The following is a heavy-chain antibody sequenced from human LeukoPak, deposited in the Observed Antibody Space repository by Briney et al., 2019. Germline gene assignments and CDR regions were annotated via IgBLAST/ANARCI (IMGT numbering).Heavy chain of an antibody. J-gene: IGHJ6*03. V-gene: IGHV3-21*01. CDR1: GFTFSSYS. Sequence: GGSLRLSCAASGFTFSSYSMNWVRQAPGKGLEWVSFISSSSSYIYYADSVKGRFTISRDNAKNSLYLQINSLRAEDTAVYYCARTVATWSYYYYYMDVWGKGTTVTVSS. CDR2: ISSSSSYI. CDR3: ARTVATWSYYYYYMDV. D-gene: IGHD5-12*01.